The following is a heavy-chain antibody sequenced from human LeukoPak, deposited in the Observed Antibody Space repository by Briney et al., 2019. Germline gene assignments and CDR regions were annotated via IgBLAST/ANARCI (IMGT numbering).Heavy chain of an antibody. CDR2: ISYDGSNK. V-gene: IGHV3-30*18. Sequence: GGSLRLSCAASGFTFSSYGMHWVRQAPGKGLEWVAVISYDGSNKYYADSVKGRFTISRDNSKNTLYLQMNSLRAEDTAVCYCAKDQNLGFWSGYYTGYGNWGQGTLVTVSS. D-gene: IGHD3-3*01. J-gene: IGHJ4*02. CDR1: GFTFSSYG. CDR3: AKDQNLGFWSGYYTGYGN.